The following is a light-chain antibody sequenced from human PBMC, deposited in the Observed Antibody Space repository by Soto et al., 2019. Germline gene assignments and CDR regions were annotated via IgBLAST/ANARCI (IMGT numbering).Light chain of an antibody. CDR2: DAS. J-gene: IGKJ4*01. Sequence: EIVLTQSPATLSLSPGEIATLSCRASQSVSSYLAWYQQKPGQAPRLLIYDASNRATGIPARFSGSGSGTDFTLTISSLEPEDFAVYYCQQRSNWPPLTFGGGTKGEIK. CDR1: QSVSSY. CDR3: QQRSNWPPLT. V-gene: IGKV3-11*01.